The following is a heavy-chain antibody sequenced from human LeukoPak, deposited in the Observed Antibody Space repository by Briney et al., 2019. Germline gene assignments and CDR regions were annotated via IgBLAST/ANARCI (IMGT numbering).Heavy chain of an antibody. CDR2: INPNSGGT. CDR1: GYTFTGYY. Sequence: ASVKVSCKTSGYTFTGYYMHWVRQAPGQGLEWMGWINPNSGGTNYAQRFQGRVSMTRDTSISTAYMELSRLTSDDTAVYYCARDPYTSSSVFYYYYYMDVWGKGTTVTVSS. CDR3: ARDPYTSSSVFYYYYYMDV. D-gene: IGHD6-19*01. V-gene: IGHV1-2*02. J-gene: IGHJ6*03.